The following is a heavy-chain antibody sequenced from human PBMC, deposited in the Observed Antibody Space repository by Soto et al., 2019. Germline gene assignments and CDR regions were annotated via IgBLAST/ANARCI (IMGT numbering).Heavy chain of an antibody. Sequence: PGGSLSLSCTTSGFTLKDCAISWVRQAPGKGLEWVSGISGSGGATYYTDSVEGRFTISKDFSKNTVSLQMTGLRVDDTAVYYCARTRTAFYRYYFDSWGQGALVTVSS. CDR1: GFTLKDCA. V-gene: IGHV3-23*01. J-gene: IGHJ4*02. D-gene: IGHD2-21*02. CDR3: ARTRTAFYRYYFDS. CDR2: ISGSGGAT.